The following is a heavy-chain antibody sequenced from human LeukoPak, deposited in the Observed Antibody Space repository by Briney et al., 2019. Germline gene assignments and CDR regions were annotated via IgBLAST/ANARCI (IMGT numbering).Heavy chain of an antibody. CDR2: IYYSGST. CDR3: AARYSSGWYGDAFDI. CDR1: GGSISSYY. J-gene: IGHJ3*02. Sequence: SETLSLTCTVSGGSISSYYWSWIRQPPGKGLEWIGYIYYSGSTNYNPSLKSRVTISVDTSKNQFSLKLSSVTAADTAVYYCAARYSSGWYGDAFDIWVQGTMVTVSS. D-gene: IGHD6-19*01. V-gene: IGHV4-59*01.